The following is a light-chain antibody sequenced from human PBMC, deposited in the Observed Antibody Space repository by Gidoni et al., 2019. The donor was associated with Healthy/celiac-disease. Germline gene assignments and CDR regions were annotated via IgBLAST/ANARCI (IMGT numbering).Light chain of an antibody. CDR3: QQYGSSPMYT. CDR2: GAS. J-gene: IGKJ2*01. CDR1: QSVSSSY. Sequence: GTLSLSPGERATLSCRASQSVSSSYLAWYQQKPGQAPRLLIYGASRRATGIPDRFSGSGSGTDFTLTISRLEPEDFAVYYCQQYGSSPMYTFGQGTKLEIK. V-gene: IGKV3-20*01.